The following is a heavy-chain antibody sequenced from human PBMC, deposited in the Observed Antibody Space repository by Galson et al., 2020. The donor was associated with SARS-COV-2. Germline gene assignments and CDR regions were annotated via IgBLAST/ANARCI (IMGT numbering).Heavy chain of an antibody. CDR3: AKNPSIPVEMATITARDWYFDL. V-gene: IGHV3-23*01. Sequence: GGSLRLSCAASGFTFSSYAMSWVRQAPGKGLEWVSAISGSGGSTYYADSVKGRFTISRDNSKNTLYLQMNSLRAEDKAVYYCAKNPSIPVEMATITARDWYFDLWGRGTLVTVSS. CDR2: ISGSGGST. CDR1: GFTFSSYA. D-gene: IGHD5-12*01. J-gene: IGHJ2*01.